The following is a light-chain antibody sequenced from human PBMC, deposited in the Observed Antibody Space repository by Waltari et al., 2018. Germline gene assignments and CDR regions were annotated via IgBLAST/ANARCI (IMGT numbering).Light chain of an antibody. CDR1: QSVSRF. V-gene: IGKV3-20*01. CDR3: QKYDRLPAT. Sequence: ELVLTQSPGTRSLSPGERGTLSCRASQSVSRFLAWYQQTPGQAPRLLIYGASTRATGIPDRFSGSGSGTDVSLTISRLDPEDFAVYYCQKYDRLPATFGQGTKVEIK. CDR2: GAS. J-gene: IGKJ1*01.